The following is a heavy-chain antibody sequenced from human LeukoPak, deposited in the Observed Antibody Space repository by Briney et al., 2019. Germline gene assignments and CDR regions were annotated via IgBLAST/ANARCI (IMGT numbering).Heavy chain of an antibody. CDR2: ISGSGGST. D-gene: IGHD6-13*01. J-gene: IGHJ6*02. Sequence: PGGSLRLSCAASGFTFSSYAMSWVRQAPGKGLEWVSAISGSGGSTYYADSVKDRFTISRDNSKNTLYLQMNSLRAEDTAVYYCAKEEQQLAPYYYDGMDVWGQGTTATLSS. CDR3: AKEEQQLAPYYYDGMDV. CDR1: GFTFSSYA. V-gene: IGHV3-23*01.